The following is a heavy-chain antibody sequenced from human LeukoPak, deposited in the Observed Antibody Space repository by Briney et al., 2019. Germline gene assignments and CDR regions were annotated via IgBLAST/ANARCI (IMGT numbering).Heavy chain of an antibody. D-gene: IGHD6-13*01. CDR3: ATSSSWYHLYYYYYGMDV. Sequence: GGSLRLSCAASGFTVSSNYMSWVRQAPGKGLEWVSVIYSGGSTYYADSVKGRFTISRDNSENTLYLQMNSLRAEDTAVYYCATSSSWYHLYYYYYGMDVWGQGTTVTVSS. J-gene: IGHJ6*02. V-gene: IGHV3-66*01. CDR1: GFTVSSNY. CDR2: IYSGGST.